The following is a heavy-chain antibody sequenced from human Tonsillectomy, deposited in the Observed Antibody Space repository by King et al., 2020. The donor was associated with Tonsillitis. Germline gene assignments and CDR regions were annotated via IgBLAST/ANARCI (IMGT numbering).Heavy chain of an antibody. V-gene: IGHV3-48*03. CDR1: GFTFSSYE. CDR3: ARVHGGTNFDY. J-gene: IGHJ4*02. CDR2: ISRSGSTI. Sequence: VQLVESGGGLVQPGGSLRLSCAASGFTFSSYEMNWVRQAPGKGLEWVSYISRSGSTIYYAASVKGRFTISRDNAKNSLYLQMNSLRAEDTAVYYCARVHGGTNFDYWGQGTLVTVSS. D-gene: IGHD4-23*01.